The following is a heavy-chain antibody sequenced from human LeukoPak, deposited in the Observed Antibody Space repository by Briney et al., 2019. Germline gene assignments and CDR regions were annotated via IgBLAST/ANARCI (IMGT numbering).Heavy chain of an antibody. CDR3: VYSYGTGWVDY. CDR2: IYSGGST. V-gene: IGHV3-53*04. J-gene: IGHJ4*02. D-gene: IGHD5-18*01. Sequence: GGSLRLSCAASGFTVSSNYMSWVRQAPGKGLEWVSVIYSGGSTYYADSVKGRFTISRHNSKNTLYLQMNSLRAEDTAVYYGVYSYGTGWVDYWGQGTLVTVSS. CDR1: GFTVSSNY.